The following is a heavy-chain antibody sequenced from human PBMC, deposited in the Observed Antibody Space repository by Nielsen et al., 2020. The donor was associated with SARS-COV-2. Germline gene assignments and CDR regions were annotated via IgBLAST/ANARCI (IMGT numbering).Heavy chain of an antibody. CDR2: IIPIFGTA. J-gene: IGHJ4*02. Sequence: SVKVSCKASGGTFSSYAISWVRQAPGQGLEWMGGIIPIFGTANYAQKFQGRVTMTRDTSTSTVYMELSSLRSEDTAVYYCARGYYDSSGYYSVGYWGQGTLVTVSS. V-gene: IGHV1-69*05. CDR3: ARGYYDSSGYYSVGY. D-gene: IGHD3-22*01. CDR1: GGTFSSYA.